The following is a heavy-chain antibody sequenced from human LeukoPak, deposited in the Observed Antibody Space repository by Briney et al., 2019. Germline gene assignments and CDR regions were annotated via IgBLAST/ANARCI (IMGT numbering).Heavy chain of an antibody. V-gene: IGHV3-30*02. Sequence: GGSLRLSCAAFGFTFSSYGMHWVRQAPGKGLEWVAFIRFDGSNRYSADSVKGQFTISRDNSKNTLFLQMNSLRPDDTAVFYCAKDTAAYDSSAYYNPYIDYWGQGTLVTVSS. CDR3: AKDTAAYDSSAYYNPYIDY. CDR1: GFTFSSYG. J-gene: IGHJ4*02. D-gene: IGHD3-22*01. CDR2: IRFDGSNR.